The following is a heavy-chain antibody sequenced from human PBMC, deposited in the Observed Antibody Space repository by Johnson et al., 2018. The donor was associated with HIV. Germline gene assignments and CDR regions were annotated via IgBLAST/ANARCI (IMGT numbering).Heavy chain of an antibody. CDR2: ISGSGGNS. CDR1: GFTFSSYA. CDR3: ARGGRGSAFDI. J-gene: IGHJ3*02. D-gene: IGHD3-16*01. Sequence: EVQLVESGGGLVQPGGSLRLSCAASGFTFSSYAMSWVRQAPGKGLEWVSAISGSGGNSNYADSVKGRFTISRDNAKNSLYLQMNTLRAEDTAVYYCARGGRGSAFDIWGQGTMVTVSS. V-gene: IGHV3-23*04.